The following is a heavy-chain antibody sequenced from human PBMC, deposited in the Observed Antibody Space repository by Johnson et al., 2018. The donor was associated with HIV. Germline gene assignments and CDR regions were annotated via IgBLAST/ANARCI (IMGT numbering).Heavy chain of an antibody. CDR2: ILYDGSYK. CDR3: AKVAYSSSYLDAFDI. Sequence: QVQLVESGGGVVQPGRSLRLSCAASGFTFSMSSMHWVRQAPGKGLEWVAIILYDGSYKYYADSVKGRFTISRANSKNTLYLQMNSLRAEDTAVYYCAKVAYSSSYLDAFDIWGQGTMVTVSS. D-gene: IGHD6-6*01. CDR1: GFTFSMSS. J-gene: IGHJ3*02. V-gene: IGHV3-30*04.